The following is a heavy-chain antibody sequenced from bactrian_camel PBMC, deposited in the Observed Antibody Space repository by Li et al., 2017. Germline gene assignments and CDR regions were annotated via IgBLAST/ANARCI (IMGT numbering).Heavy chain of an antibody. Sequence: LVESGGGLVQPGGSLRLSCAASGLDFSSWYMAWVRQAPGKGLEWVSNIRSDGSYTYYADSVKGRFTISRDNAENTLLLEMNSLKPEDTAMYYCASDRMTPCRRVVYGGTWSGLGYLGQGTQVTVS. CDR1: GLDFSSWY. V-gene: IGHV3-2*01. D-gene: IGHD6*01. CDR3: ASDRMTPCRRVVYGGTWSGLGY. J-gene: IGHJ4*01. CDR2: IRSDGSYT.